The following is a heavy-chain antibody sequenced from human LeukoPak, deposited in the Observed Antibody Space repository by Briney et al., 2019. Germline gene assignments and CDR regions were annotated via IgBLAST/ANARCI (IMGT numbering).Heavy chain of an antibody. J-gene: IGHJ3*02. CDR1: GFTFSSYS. D-gene: IGHD3-22*01. CDR2: ISGSGGST. CDR3: AKDSRYYYDSSGYYYAAAFDI. V-gene: IGHV3-23*01. Sequence: GGSLRLSCAASGFTFSSYSMNWVRQAPGKGLEWVSAISGSGGSTYYADSVKGRFTISRDNSKNTLYLQMNSLRAEDTAVYYCAKDSRYYYDSSGYYYAAAFDIWGQGTMVTVSS.